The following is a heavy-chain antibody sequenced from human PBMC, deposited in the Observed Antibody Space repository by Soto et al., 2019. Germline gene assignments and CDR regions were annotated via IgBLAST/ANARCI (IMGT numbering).Heavy chain of an antibody. CDR1: GVSISSSSYY. J-gene: IGHJ4*02. CDR3: ASQYYYDSSGYFVDY. Sequence: SETLSLTCTVAGVSISSSSYYWCWIRQPPGKGLEWIGSIYYSGSTYYNPSLKSRVTISVDTSKNQFSLKLSSVTAADTAVYYCASQYYYDSSGYFVDYWGQGTLVTVSS. V-gene: IGHV4-39*01. CDR2: IYYSGST. D-gene: IGHD3-22*01.